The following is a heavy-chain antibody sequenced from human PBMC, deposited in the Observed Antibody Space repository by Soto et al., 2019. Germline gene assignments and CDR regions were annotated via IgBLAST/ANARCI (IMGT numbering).Heavy chain of an antibody. CDR2: IHHSGST. D-gene: IGHD4-17*01. Sequence: QVQLQQWGAGLLKPSETLSLTCAVYGGSFSGYYWSWIRQPPGKGLEWIGEIHHSGSTNYNPSLKSRVTISVDTSKNQFSLKLSSVTAADTAVYYCARTVTKYYFDYWGQGTLVTVSS. J-gene: IGHJ4*02. CDR1: GGSFSGYY. CDR3: ARTVTKYYFDY. V-gene: IGHV4-34*01.